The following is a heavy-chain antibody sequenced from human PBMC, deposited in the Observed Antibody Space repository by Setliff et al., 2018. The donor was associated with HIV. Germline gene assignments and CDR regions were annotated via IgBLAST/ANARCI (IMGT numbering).Heavy chain of an antibody. CDR2: IYTGGST. V-gene: IGHV4-4*09. Sequence: SETLSLTCTVSGDSISSYYWTWIRQPPGKGLEWIGYIYTGGSTNYNPSLKSRVTISVNTSKTQYSLRLSSVTAADTAVYYCAREGGAYSGNPSDFWGQGTLVTVSS. J-gene: IGHJ4*02. CDR3: AREGGAYSGNPSDF. CDR1: GDSISSYY. D-gene: IGHD1-26*01.